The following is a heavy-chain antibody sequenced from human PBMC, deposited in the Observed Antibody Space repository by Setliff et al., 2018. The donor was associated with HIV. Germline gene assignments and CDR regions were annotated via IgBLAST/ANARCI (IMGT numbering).Heavy chain of an antibody. CDR3: ASRRITMVRGVISNDYYYYYMDV. CDR2: IVPIFGTA. V-gene: IGHV1-69*13. D-gene: IGHD3-10*01. J-gene: IGHJ6*03. Sequence: SVKVSCKASGGIFSRFAFSWVRQAPGQGLEWMGGIVPIFGTANYAQKFQGRVTITADESTSTAYMELSSLRSEDTAVYYCASRRITMVRGVISNDYYYYYMDVWGKGTTVTVSS. CDR1: GGIFSRFA.